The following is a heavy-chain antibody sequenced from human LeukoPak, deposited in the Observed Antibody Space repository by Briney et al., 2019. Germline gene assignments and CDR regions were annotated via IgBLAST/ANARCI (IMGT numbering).Heavy chain of an antibody. CDR3: ARRYCTDGVCYLVS. CDR2: VYFTGST. D-gene: IGHD2-8*01. J-gene: IGHJ5*02. V-gene: IGHV4-59*12. Sequence: SETLSLTCTVSGGSISSYYWSWIRQPPGKGLEWIGYVYFTGSTNYNPSLKSRVTMSVDTSNNQFSLKLSSVTAADTAVYYCARRYCTDGVCYLVSWGQGTLVTVSS. CDR1: GGSISSYY.